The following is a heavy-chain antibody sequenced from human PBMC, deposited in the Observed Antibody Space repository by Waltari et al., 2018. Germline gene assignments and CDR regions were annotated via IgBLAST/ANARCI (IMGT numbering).Heavy chain of an antibody. CDR2: INSDSSRT. D-gene: IGHD4-17*01. Sequence: EVQVVESGGGLVQPGGSLRLSCGASGVRFSHSWVLWVRQATGKGREWVSRINSDSSRTSYADSLKGRFTISRDNAKNMLYLQMNSLRVEDTAVYYCASHGDYDAFDMWGQGTMVTVSS. J-gene: IGHJ3*02. CDR1: GVRFSHSW. CDR3: ASHGDYDAFDM. V-gene: IGHV3-74*01.